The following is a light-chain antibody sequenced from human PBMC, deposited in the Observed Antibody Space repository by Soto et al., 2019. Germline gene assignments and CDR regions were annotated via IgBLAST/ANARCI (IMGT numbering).Light chain of an antibody. CDR1: QSISSW. CDR3: QQGYSNPWT. Sequence: DIQMTQARFTLSASVGDRVTTTCRSSQSISSWLALYQQKPGKAPKLLIYAASNLQSGVPSRFSGIGSGTNFTLSLNSLQPEDLATYYCQQGYSNPWTFGQGTKVDI. CDR2: AAS. V-gene: IGKV1-5*01. J-gene: IGKJ1*01.